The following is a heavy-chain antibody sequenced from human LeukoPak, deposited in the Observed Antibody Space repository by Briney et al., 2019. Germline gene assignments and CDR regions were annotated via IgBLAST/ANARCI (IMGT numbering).Heavy chain of an antibody. CDR1: GFTFSNYW. D-gene: IGHD4-17*01. CDR2: IKQDGSEK. J-gene: IGHJ4*02. CDR3: ARGGRDTVTTSGY. Sequence: GGSLRLSCAASGFTFSNYWMSWVRQAPGKGLEWVANIKQDGSEKYYVDSVKGRFTISRDNAKNSLYLQMNSLRAGDTAVYYCARGGRDTVTTSGYWGQGTLVTVSS. V-gene: IGHV3-7*01.